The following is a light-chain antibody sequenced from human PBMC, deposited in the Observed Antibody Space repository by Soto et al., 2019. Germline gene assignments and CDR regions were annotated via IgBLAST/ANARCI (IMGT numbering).Light chain of an antibody. CDR2: DAS. Sequence: ELVMTQSPATLSLSPGERATLSCRASQSVGKYLVWYQQKTGQAPRLLIYDASARAIGIPDRFSGSGSGTDLNLTISSLQPEDVATYYCQKYNSAPLTFGGGTKVDIK. V-gene: IGKV3-11*01. CDR1: QSVGKY. J-gene: IGKJ4*01. CDR3: QKYNSAPLT.